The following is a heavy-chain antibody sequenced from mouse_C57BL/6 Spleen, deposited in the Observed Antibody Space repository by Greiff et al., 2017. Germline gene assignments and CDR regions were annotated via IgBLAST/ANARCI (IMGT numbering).Heavy chain of an antibody. CDR3: TPYDGGFAY. V-gene: IGHV14-4*01. J-gene: IGHJ3*01. D-gene: IGHD2-3*01. CDR1: GFNIKDDY. CDR2: IDPENGDT. Sequence: EVMLVESGAELVRPGASVKLSCTASGFNIKDDYMHWVKQRPEQGLEWIGWIDPENGDTEYASKFQGKATITADTSTNTAYRQRSSLTSADTVVYYCTPYDGGFAYWGQGTLVTVSA.